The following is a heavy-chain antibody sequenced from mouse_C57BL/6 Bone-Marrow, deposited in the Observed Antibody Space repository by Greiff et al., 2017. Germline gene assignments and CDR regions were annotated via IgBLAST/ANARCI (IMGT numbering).Heavy chain of an antibody. J-gene: IGHJ4*01. CDR2: IDPEDGET. V-gene: IGHV14-2*01. CDR1: GFNIKDYY. D-gene: IGHD1-1*01. Sequence: VQLQQSGAELVKPGASVKLSCTASGFNIKDYYMHWVKQRTEQGLEWIGRIDPEDGETKYAPTFQGQATITADTSSNTAYLQLSSLTSEDTAVYYCARPYGSSPLYYAMDYWGQGTSVTVSS. CDR3: ARPYGSSPLYYAMDY.